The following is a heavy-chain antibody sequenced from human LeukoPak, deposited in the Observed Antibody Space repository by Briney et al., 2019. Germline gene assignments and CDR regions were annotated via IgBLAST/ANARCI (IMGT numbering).Heavy chain of an antibody. Sequence: GGSLRLSCAASGFTFSSHAMTWVRQAPGKGLEWVSTITASGGSTYYADSVKGRFTVSRDNSKNTLYLQMNSLRAEDTAVYYCAKENGGYYLYYYYMDIWGKGTTVTVSS. J-gene: IGHJ6*03. CDR3: AKENGGYYLYYYYMDI. CDR1: GFTFSSHA. V-gene: IGHV3-23*01. D-gene: IGHD4-23*01. CDR2: ITASGGST.